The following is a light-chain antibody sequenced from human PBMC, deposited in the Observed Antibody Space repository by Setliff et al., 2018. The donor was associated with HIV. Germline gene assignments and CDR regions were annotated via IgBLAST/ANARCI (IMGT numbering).Light chain of an antibody. V-gene: IGLV3-21*04. J-gene: IGLJ1*01. Sequence: SYELTQRPSVSVAPGKTARITCGGDNIGIKSVHWYQQKPGQAPVVVMYYDHDRPSWIPERFSGSNSGNTATLTISRVEVRDEADYYCQVWDSSSDHYVFGSGTKVTVL. CDR3: QVWDSSSDHYV. CDR1: NIGIKS. CDR2: YDH.